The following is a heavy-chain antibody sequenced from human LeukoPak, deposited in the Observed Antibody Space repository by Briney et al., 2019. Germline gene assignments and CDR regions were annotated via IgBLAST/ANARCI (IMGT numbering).Heavy chain of an antibody. V-gene: IGHV3-48*03. CDR3: ARSLSGYNTDPFFEQ. Sequence: PGGSLRLSCVVSGFTFSSFEMNWVRQPPGRGLEWVSYISSSFAIHYADSVKGRFTISRDNARDSLYLQMSSLRADDTAVYYCARSLSGYNTDPFFEQWGRGALVTVSS. CDR1: GFTFSSFE. D-gene: IGHD5-12*01. CDR2: ISSSFAI. J-gene: IGHJ4*02.